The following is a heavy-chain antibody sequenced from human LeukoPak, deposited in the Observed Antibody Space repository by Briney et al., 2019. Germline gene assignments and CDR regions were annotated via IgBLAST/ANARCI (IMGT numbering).Heavy chain of an antibody. CDR3: ARDRGPYVGIDNNWFDP. Sequence: GGSRKLSCLASGFTFKLSAMTWVRQAPGKGLEWVSAIGGTGDNTYYADSVKGRFTISRDNSRNTLYLQMDSLRSEDAATYYCARDRGPYVGIDNNWFDPWGQGTLVIVSS. D-gene: IGHD3-10*02. CDR2: IGGTGDNT. V-gene: IGHV3-23*01. J-gene: IGHJ5*02. CDR1: GFTFKLSA.